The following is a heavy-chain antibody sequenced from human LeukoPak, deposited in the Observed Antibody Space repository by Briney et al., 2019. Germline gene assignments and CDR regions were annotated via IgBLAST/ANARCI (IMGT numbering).Heavy chain of an antibody. V-gene: IGHV3-48*04. CDR3: ARALKYYYAFDY. Sequence: GGSLRLSCAASGFTFSSYAMSWVRQAPGKGLEWVSYISSSGSTIYYADSVKGRFTISRDNAKNSLYLQMNSLRAEDTAVYYCARALKYYYAFDYWGQGTLVTVSS. D-gene: IGHD3-10*01. CDR2: ISSSGSTI. J-gene: IGHJ4*02. CDR1: GFTFSSYA.